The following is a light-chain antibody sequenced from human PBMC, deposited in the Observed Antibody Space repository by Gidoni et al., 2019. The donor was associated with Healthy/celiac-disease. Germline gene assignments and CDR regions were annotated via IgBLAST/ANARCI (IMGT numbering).Light chain of an antibody. Sequence: DIHMTQSASTLSASVGDRVTITCRASQSISGWLAWYQQKPGKAPKLLIYKASSLESGVPSRFSGRGSGTEFTLTISSLQPDDFATYYCQQYNSFSWTFGQGTKVEIK. CDR3: QQYNSFSWT. J-gene: IGKJ1*01. V-gene: IGKV1-5*03. CDR2: KAS. CDR1: QSISGW.